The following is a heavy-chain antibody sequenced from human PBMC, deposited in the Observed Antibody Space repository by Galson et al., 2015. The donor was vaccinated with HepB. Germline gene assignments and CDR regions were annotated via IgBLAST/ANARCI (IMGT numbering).Heavy chain of an antibody. D-gene: IGHD3-16*01. Sequence: QSGAEVKEPGESLKISCKGSGYSFTSYSIAWVRQMPGKGLEWMGIIYPGDSDTRYSPSFQGQVTISADKSISTAYLQWTSLKASDPAMYYGARGGNGGGQGGLGDYYMDVRGKGTTVTVSS. CDR3: ARGGNGGGQGGLGDYYMDV. CDR1: GYSFTSYS. CDR2: IYPGDSDT. J-gene: IGHJ6*03. V-gene: IGHV5-51*01.